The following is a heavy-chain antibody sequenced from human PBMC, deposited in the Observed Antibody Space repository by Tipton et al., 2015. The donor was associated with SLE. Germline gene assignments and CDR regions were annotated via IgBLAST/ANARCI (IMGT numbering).Heavy chain of an antibody. CDR3: ASERLLFPMDY. V-gene: IGHV3-30*04. Sequence: RSLRLSCAASGFTFSSYAMHWVRQAPGKGLEWVAVISYDGSNKYYADSVKGRFTISRDNSKNTLYLQMNSLRAEDTAVYYCASERLLFPMDYWGQGTLVIVSS. CDR2: ISYDGSNK. CDR1: GFTFSSYA. J-gene: IGHJ4*02. D-gene: IGHD2-21*02.